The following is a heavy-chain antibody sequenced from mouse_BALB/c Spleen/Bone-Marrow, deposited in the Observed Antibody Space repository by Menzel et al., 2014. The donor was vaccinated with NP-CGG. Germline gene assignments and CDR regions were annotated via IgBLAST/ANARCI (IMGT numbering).Heavy chain of an antibody. Sequence: VQLQQSGAELVRPGASVTLSCKASGCTFTDYEMHWVKQTPVHGLEWIGAIDPETGGTAYNQKFKDKATLTVDKSSSTAYMQLSSPTSEDSAVYYCTRLRVYYFDYWGQGTTLTVSS. V-gene: IGHV1-15*01. CDR3: TRLRVYYFDY. CDR2: IDPETGGT. J-gene: IGHJ2*01. CDR1: GCTFTDYE.